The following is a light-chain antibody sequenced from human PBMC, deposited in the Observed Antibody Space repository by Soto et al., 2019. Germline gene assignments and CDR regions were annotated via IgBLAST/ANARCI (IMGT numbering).Light chain of an antibody. Sequence: QSVLTQPPSASGSLGQSVTISCTGTSSDVGGYNYVSWHQQHPGKAPKVMIYEVTKRPPGVPDRFSGSKSGNTASLTVSGLQAEDEADYYCSSFAGGGNPVLLGGGTKRPS. CDR3: SSFAGGGNPVL. V-gene: IGLV2-8*01. CDR1: SSDVGGYNY. J-gene: IGLJ2*01. CDR2: EVT.